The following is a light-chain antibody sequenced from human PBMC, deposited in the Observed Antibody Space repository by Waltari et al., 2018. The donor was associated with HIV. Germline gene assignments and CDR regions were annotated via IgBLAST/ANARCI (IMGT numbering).Light chain of an antibody. Sequence: DIVMTQFPLSLPVTPGEPASISCRSSQSLLHTNGYNYLDWYLQKPGQSPQLLIYLGSNRASGVPDRFSGSGSGTDFTLKISRVEAEDIGVYYCMQGLQTPGVTFGQGTRLDIK. V-gene: IGKV2-28*01. CDR2: LGS. J-gene: IGKJ5*01. CDR1: QSLLHTNGYNY. CDR3: MQGLQTPGVT.